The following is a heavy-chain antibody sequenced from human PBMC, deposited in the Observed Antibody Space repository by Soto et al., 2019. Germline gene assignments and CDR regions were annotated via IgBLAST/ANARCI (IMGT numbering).Heavy chain of an antibody. V-gene: IGHV4-34*01. J-gene: IGHJ4*02. CDR2: INHSGST. CDR1: GGSFSGYH. CDR3: ARPAIAATVSAFDF. Sequence: SETLSLTCTVYGGSFSGYHWSWIRQPPGKGLEWIGEINHSGSTNYNPSLKSRVTISVDTSKNQFSLKLNSLTAADTAVYYCARPAIAATVSAFDFWGQGTLVTVSS. D-gene: IGHD6-13*01.